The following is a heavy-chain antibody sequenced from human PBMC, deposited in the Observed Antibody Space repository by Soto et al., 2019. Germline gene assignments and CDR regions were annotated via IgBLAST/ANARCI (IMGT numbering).Heavy chain of an antibody. J-gene: IGHJ5*02. CDR1: GGSVSSGR. V-gene: IGHV3-23*01. CDR2: ISGSGATT. CDR3: AKDQGIASRPRWFDP. Sequence: VQLQESGPGLVKPSETLSLTCTVSGGSVSSGRNYWSWIRQPPGKGLEWVSGISGSGATTYYADSVRGRFTISRDNSKNTLSLQMNSLRAEDTAVYYCAKDQGIASRPRWFDPWGQGTLVTVSS. D-gene: IGHD6-6*01.